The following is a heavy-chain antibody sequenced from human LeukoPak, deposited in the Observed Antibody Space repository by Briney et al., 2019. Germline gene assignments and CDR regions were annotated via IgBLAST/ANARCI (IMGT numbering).Heavy chain of an antibody. Sequence: GGSLRLSCAASGFTFSSYSMNWVRQAPGKGLEWVSYISSSSSTIYYADSVKGRFTISRDNAKNSLYLQMDSLRAEDTAVYYCARVSDLGEFDPWGQGTLVTVSS. D-gene: IGHD3-10*01. CDR3: ARVSDLGEFDP. CDR1: GFTFSSYS. V-gene: IGHV3-48*01. CDR2: ISSSSSTI. J-gene: IGHJ5*02.